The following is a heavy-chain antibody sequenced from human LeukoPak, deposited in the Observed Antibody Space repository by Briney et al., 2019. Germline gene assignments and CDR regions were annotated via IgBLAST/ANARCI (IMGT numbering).Heavy chain of an antibody. V-gene: IGHV5-51*01. CDR1: GYSFTNYW. J-gene: IGHJ4*02. CDR2: IYPDDSDT. CDR3: ARGPTVTTPDFFFDY. D-gene: IGHD4-17*01. Sequence: GESLKISCKGSGYSFTNYWIGWVRQMPGKGLEWMGIIYPDDSDTRYSPSFQGQVTISADKSISTAYLQWSSLKASDTAMYYCARGPTVTTPDFFFDYWGQGTLVTVSS.